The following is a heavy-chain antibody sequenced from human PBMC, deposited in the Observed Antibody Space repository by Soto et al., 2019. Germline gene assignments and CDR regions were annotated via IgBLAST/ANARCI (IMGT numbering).Heavy chain of an antibody. CDR2: IIPMFGTA. CDR3: ARVGPAHYYDSSGYYSPLDY. J-gene: IGHJ4*02. D-gene: IGHD3-22*01. Sequence: QVQLVQSGAEVKKPGSSVKVSCKASGDTFSSYAINWVRQAPGQGLEWMGGIIPMFGTADYAQKFKGRVTITAGESTSTVYRELSSLRSEDTAVYSCARVGPAHYYDSSGYYSPLDYWGQGTLVTVSS. CDR1: GDTFSSYA. V-gene: IGHV1-69*01.